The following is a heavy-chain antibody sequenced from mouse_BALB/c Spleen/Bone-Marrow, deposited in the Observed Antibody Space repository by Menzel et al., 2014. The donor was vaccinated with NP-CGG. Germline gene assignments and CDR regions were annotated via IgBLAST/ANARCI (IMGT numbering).Heavy chain of an antibody. J-gene: IGHJ3*01. V-gene: IGHV1-7*01. Sequence: QVQLQQSGAELAKPGASVKMSCKASGYTFTVYWIHWVKQRPGQGLEWIGYINPSTAYTEYNQKFKDKATLTADKSSTTDYMQLSSLTSEDSAVYYCALTTATPFAYWGQGTLVTVS. CDR2: INPSTAYT. CDR1: GYTFTVYW. D-gene: IGHD1-2*01. CDR3: ALTTATPFAY.